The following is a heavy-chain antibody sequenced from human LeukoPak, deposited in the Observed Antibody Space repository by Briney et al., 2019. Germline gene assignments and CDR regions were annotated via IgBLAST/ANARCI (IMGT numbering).Heavy chain of an antibody. CDR3: TKMPQVYLLLYGYSDY. J-gene: IGHJ4*02. V-gene: IGHV3-49*04. D-gene: IGHD2-2*02. CDR1: GFTFGDYA. CDR2: IRSKTYGGTT. Sequence: GGSLRLSCSGSGFTFGDYAISWVRQAPGKGLEWVSFIRSKTYGGTTEYAASVRDRFTISRDDSKSIAYLQMNSLKTEDTAVYFCTKMPQVYLLLYGYSDYWGQGILVTVSS.